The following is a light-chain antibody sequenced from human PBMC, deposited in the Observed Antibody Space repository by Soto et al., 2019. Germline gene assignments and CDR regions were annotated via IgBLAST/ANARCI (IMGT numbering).Light chain of an antibody. V-gene: IGKV3-11*01. CDR3: QQRSYWRT. CDR2: DAS. J-gene: IGKJ4*01. CDR1: QSVGSY. Sequence: EIVLTQSPGTLALSPGERATLSCRASQSVGSYLAWYQQRPGQAPRLLIYDASNRATGIPARFSGSGSDTEFTLTISSLEPEDSAGYYCQQRSYWRTFGGGTRVEIK.